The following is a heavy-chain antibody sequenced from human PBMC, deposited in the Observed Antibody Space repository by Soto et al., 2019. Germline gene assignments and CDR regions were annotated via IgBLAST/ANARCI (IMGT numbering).Heavy chain of an antibody. CDR1: GGTFSSYA. CDR2: IIPIFGTP. Sequence: QVQLVQSGAEVKKPGSSVKVSCKASGGTFSSYAISWVRQAPGQGLEWMGGIIPIFGTPNYAQKFQGRVRIRAXXDXSXXDMELSSLRSEDTAVYYCAGDGPSGSSWYSDWFDPWGQGTLVTVSS. D-gene: IGHD6-13*01. CDR3: AGDGPSGSSWYSDWFDP. J-gene: IGHJ5*02. V-gene: IGHV1-69*12.